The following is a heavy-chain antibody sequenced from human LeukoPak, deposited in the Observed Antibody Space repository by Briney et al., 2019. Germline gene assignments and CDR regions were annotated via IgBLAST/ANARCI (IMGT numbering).Heavy chain of an antibody. CDR2: IYSRGST. CDR1: GFTVSNNY. D-gene: IGHD3-22*01. Sequence: GGSLRLSCAASGFTVSNNYMRWVRQAPGKGLEWVSSIYSRGSTSYADSVKGRFTISRDNSKNTLFLQMNSLRVEDTAAYYCARDYYGPWGQGTLVTVSS. J-gene: IGHJ5*02. CDR3: ARDYYGP. V-gene: IGHV3-66*03.